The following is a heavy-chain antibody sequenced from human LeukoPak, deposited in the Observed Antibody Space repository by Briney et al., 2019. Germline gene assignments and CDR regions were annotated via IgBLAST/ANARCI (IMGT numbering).Heavy chain of an antibody. Sequence: PGGSLRLSCAASGFTFSGFYMNWVRQAPGKGLEWASTISGSTIYIYYADSVKGRFTISRDNAKNSLSLQMNSLRAEDTAVYYCARVRCSRGTCYLDYWGQGTLVTVSS. J-gene: IGHJ4*02. CDR2: ISGSTIYI. CDR3: ARVRCSRGTCYLDY. D-gene: IGHD2-15*01. CDR1: GFTFSGFY. V-gene: IGHV3-21*06.